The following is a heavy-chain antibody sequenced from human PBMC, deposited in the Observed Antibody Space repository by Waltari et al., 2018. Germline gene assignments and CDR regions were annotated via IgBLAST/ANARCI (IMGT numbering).Heavy chain of an antibody. J-gene: IGHJ6*03. CDR2: IYYSGST. CDR3: ARKRQYGSGSYFYYYYMDV. V-gene: IGHV4-59*11. Sequence: QVQLQESGPGLVKPSETLSLTCAVSGYSISSHYWSWIRQPPGTGLEWIGYIYYSGSTNYNPSLKSRVTISVDTSKNQFSLKLSSVTAADTAVYYCARKRQYGSGSYFYYYYMDVWGKGTTVTVSS. CDR1: GYSISSHY. D-gene: IGHD3-10*01.